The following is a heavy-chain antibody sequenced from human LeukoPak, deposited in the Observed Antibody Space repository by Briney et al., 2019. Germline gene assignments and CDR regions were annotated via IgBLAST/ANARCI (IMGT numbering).Heavy chain of an antibody. CDR2: ISGSGDST. J-gene: IGHJ4*02. Sequence: GGSLRLSCAASGFTLSSYAMSWVRQAPGKGLEWVSAISGSGDSTYYADSVKGRFTISRDTSKNTLYLQMNSLRAEDTAVYYCARGQELAVAGARDYWGQGTLVTVSS. CDR1: GFTLSSYA. V-gene: IGHV3-23*01. CDR3: ARGQELAVAGARDY. D-gene: IGHD6-19*01.